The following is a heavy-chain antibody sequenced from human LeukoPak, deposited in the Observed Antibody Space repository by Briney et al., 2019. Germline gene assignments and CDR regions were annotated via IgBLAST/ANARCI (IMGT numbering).Heavy chain of an antibody. J-gene: IGHJ5*02. CDR3: ARHAKYNYFGP. CDR1: GGSVISDTYY. V-gene: IGHV4-39*01. Sequence: SETLSLTCTVSGGSVISDTYYWGWIRQPPGKGLEWIGSIHYSESTYYTPSLKTRITMSVDTSKNQFSLKLRSVTAADTAVYFCARHAKYNYFGPWGQGTLVTVSP. CDR2: IHYSEST.